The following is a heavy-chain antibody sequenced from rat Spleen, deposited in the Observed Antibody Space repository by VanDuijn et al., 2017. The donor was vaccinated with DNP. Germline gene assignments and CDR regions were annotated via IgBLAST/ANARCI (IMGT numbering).Heavy chain of an antibody. J-gene: IGHJ4*01. V-gene: IGHV5-20*01. CDR3: ARAGARYAMDA. D-gene: IGHD1-4*01. Sequence: EAQLVESGGGLVQPGRSLKLSCAASGFTFSNYDMAWVRQAPTKGLEWVASISYDGSTTYYRDSVKGRFTISRDNANSSLYLQMDSLRSEDTATYYCARAGARYAMDAWGQGTSVTVSS. CDR2: ISYDGSTT. CDR1: GFTFSNYD.